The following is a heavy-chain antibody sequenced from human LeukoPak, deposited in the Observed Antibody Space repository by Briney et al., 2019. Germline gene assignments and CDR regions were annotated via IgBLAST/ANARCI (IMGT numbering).Heavy chain of an antibody. D-gene: IGHD3-22*01. CDR1: GGSFSGYY. V-gene: IGHV4-34*01. J-gene: IGHJ4*02. Sequence: PSETLSLTCAVYGGSFSGYYWSWIRQPPGKGLEWIGEINHSGSTNYNPSLKSRVTISVDTSKNQFSLKLSSVTAADTAVYYCARGKRGKGLKTYYYDSSGCWPIDYWGQGTLVTVSS. CDR3: ARGKRGKGLKTYYYDSSGCWPIDY. CDR2: INHSGST.